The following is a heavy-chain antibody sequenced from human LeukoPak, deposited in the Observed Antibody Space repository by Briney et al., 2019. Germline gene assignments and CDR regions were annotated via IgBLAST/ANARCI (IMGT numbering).Heavy chain of an antibody. CDR2: IKTKRDGGTI. V-gene: IGHV3-15*01. CDR1: GLSVSRAW. CDR3: TRVQGGTYNTFDI. Sequence: PGGSLRLSCAASGLSVSRAWLSWVRQAPGKGLEWVGRIKTKRDGGTIDYAAPVKGRFTISGDESKDTVYLEMNELKTEDTAVYYCTRVQGGTYNTFDIWGQGTVVTVSS. J-gene: IGHJ3*02. D-gene: IGHD3-10*01.